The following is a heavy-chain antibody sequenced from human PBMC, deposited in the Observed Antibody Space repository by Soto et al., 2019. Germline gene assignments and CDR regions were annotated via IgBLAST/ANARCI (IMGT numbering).Heavy chain of an antibody. D-gene: IGHD3-10*01. Sequence: SVKVSCKASGGTFSSYAISWVRQAPGQGLEWMGGIIPIFGTANYAQKFQGRVTITADISTSTAYMELSSLRSEDTAVYYCARKGNGRGVIIPYYYYGMDVWGQGTTVTVSS. CDR3: ARKGNGRGVIIPYYYYGMDV. CDR1: GGTFSSYA. V-gene: IGHV1-69*06. CDR2: IIPIFGTA. J-gene: IGHJ6*02.